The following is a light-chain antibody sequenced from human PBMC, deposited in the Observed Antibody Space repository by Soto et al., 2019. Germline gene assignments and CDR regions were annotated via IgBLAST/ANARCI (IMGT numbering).Light chain of an antibody. CDR3: QQTYSPPFT. J-gene: IGKJ5*01. V-gene: IGKV1-39*01. Sequence: DIQMTQSPSSLSASVGDRVTITCRASQTISNTLNSYQQRPGKPPNLLIYASSTLESGVPPRFSGGGSGTEFTLTISSLQPEDFATYYCQQTYSPPFTFGQGTRMEIK. CDR1: QTISNT. CDR2: ASS.